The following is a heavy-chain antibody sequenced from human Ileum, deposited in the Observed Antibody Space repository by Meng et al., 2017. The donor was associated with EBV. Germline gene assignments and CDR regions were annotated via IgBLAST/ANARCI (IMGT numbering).Heavy chain of an antibody. CDR3: ARKPTSAALDY. D-gene: IGHD6-13*01. V-gene: IGHV1-18*01. CDR1: GFTFTNYG. J-gene: IGHJ4*02. Sequence: QVHLLPSGAEVPTPGASVKVSCKASGFTFTNYGFTWVRQAPGQGLEWMGWISANNGDRHYAQKFQDRVTLTTDGYTPTVYMELRSLRSDDTAVYFCARKPTSAALDYWGQGTLVTVSS. CDR2: ISANNGDR.